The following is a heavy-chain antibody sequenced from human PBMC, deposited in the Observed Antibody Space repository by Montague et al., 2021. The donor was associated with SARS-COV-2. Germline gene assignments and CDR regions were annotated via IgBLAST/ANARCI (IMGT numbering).Heavy chain of an antibody. Sequence: SETLSLTCTVSGDSMNNYYWGWIRQPPGKGLEWVGYINYSGSTHSNPSLQSRVTLSRDTSKNQFSLSLTSVTAADTAMYFCARAPIFTSSWYACFDYWGQGTLVTVSS. V-gene: IGHV4-59*01. CDR3: ARAPIFTSSWYACFDY. CDR2: INYSGST. CDR1: GDSMNNYY. J-gene: IGHJ4*01. D-gene: IGHD6-13*01.